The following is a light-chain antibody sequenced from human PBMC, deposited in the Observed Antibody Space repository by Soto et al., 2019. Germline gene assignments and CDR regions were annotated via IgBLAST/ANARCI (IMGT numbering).Light chain of an antibody. CDR1: QSLISSY. CDR2: AAS. CDR3: QQYGSSGT. Sequence: IVLKQSPRTLALYQEQIATLSWRASQSLISSYLAWYQQKPGQAPRLLIFAASSRATGIPDRFSGSGSGTDFTLTIRSLQSEDFAVYYCQQYGSSGTFGQRTKVAIK. J-gene: IGKJ1*01. V-gene: IGKV3-20*01.